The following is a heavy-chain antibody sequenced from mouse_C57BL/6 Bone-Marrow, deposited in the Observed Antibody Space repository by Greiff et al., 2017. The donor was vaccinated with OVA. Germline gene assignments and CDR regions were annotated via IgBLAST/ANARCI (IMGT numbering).Heavy chain of an antibody. Sequence: QVQLQQPGAELVKPGASVKLSCKASGYTFTSYWMQWVKQRPGQGLEWIGEIDPSDSYTNYNQKFKGKATLTVDTSSSTAYMQLSSLTSEDSAVYYCARRKWDYWGQGTSVTVSS. CDR3: ARRKWDY. CDR1: GYTFTSYW. V-gene: IGHV1-50*01. J-gene: IGHJ4*01. D-gene: IGHD1-3*01. CDR2: IDPSDSYT.